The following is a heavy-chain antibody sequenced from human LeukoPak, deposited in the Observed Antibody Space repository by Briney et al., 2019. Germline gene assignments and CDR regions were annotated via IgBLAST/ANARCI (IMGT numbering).Heavy chain of an antibody. CDR2: INPSGGST. CDR3: ARGSGVTMIVVVPSAFDI. D-gene: IGHD3-22*01. V-gene: IGHV1-46*01. J-gene: IGHJ3*02. Sequence: ASVKVSCKASGYTFTSYYMHWVRQAPGQGLEWMGIINPSGGSTSYAQKFQGRVTMTRDTSTSTVYMELSSLRSEDTAVYYCARGSGVTMIVVVPSAFDIWGQGTMVTVSS. CDR1: GYTFTSYY.